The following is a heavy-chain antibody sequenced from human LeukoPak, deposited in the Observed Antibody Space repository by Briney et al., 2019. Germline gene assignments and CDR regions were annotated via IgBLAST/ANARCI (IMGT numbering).Heavy chain of an antibody. CDR3: ARDSAVQDNYYYYYGMDV. J-gene: IGHJ6*02. CDR1: GFTFSSYA. V-gene: IGHV3-33*08. D-gene: IGHD2-15*01. CDR2: IWYDGSNK. Sequence: GGYLRLSCAASGFTFSSYAMHWVRQAPGKGLEWVAVIWYDGSNKYYADSVKGRFTISRDNSKNTLYLQMNSLRAEDTAVYYCARDSAVQDNYYYYYGMDVWGQGTTVTVSS.